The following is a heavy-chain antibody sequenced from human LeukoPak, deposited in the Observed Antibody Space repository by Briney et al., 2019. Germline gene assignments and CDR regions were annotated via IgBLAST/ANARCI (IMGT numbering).Heavy chain of an antibody. D-gene: IGHD3-22*01. Sequence: GGSLRLSCAASGFTFSSDAMSWVRQAPGKGLEWVSAISGSGGSTCYADSVKGRFTISRDNSKNTLYLQMNSLRAEDTAVYYCARDLAVLDSSGYWGQGTLVTVSS. CDR1: GFTFSSDA. J-gene: IGHJ4*02. CDR2: ISGSGGST. V-gene: IGHV3-23*01. CDR3: ARDLAVLDSSGY.